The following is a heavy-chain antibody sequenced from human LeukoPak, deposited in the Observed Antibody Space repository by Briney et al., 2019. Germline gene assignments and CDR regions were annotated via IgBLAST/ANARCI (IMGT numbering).Heavy chain of an antibody. CDR3: ARDGYYGSGRNDY. Sequence: ASVKVSCKASGYTFSDYYMHWVRQAPGQGLEWMGWINPNSGGTNYAQKFQGRVTMTRDTSISTAYMELSRLRSDDTAVYYCARDGYYGSGRNDYWGQGTLVTVSS. CDR2: INPNSGGT. J-gene: IGHJ4*02. V-gene: IGHV1-2*02. CDR1: GYTFSDYY. D-gene: IGHD3-10*01.